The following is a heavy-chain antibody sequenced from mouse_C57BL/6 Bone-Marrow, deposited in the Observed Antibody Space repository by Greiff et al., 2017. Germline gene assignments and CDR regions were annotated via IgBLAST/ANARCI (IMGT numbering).Heavy chain of an antibody. V-gene: IGHV7-3*01. D-gene: IGHD3-2*02. J-gene: IGHJ2*01. CDR1: GFTFTDYY. Sequence: EVKVVESGGGLVQPGGSLSLSCAASGFTFTDYYMSWVRQPPGKALEWLGFIRNKANGYTTEYSASVKGRFTISRDNSQSILYLQMNALRAEDSATYYCARGGTAQATDYWGQGTTLTVSS. CDR2: IRNKANGYTT. CDR3: ARGGTAQATDY.